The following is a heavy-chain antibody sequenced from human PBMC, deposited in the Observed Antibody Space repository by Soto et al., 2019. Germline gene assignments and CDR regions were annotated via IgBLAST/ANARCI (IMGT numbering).Heavy chain of an antibody. V-gene: IGHV3-23*01. CDR1: GFTFSSYA. Sequence: GVSLRLSGAASGFTFSSYAMSWVRQARGKGLEGVSAISGSGGSTYYADSVKGRFTISRDNSKNTLYLQMNSLRAEDTAVYYCGKDSGGIEMATAMGDDAFDIWGEGTMVTVSS. D-gene: IGHD5-18*01. CDR2: ISGSGGST. J-gene: IGHJ3*02. CDR3: GKDSGGIEMATAMGDDAFDI.